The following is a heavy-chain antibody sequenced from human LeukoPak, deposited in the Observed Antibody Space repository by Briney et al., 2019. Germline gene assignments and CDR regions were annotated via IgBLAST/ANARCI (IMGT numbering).Heavy chain of an antibody. CDR2: IYYSGST. Sequence: PSETLSLTCTVSGGSISSYYWSWIRQPPGKGLEWIGYIYYSGSTNYNPSLKSRVTISVDTSKNQFSLKLSSVTAADTAVYYCARAVAGYCSGGSCPFDYWGQGTLVTVSS. V-gene: IGHV4-59*01. D-gene: IGHD2-15*01. J-gene: IGHJ4*02. CDR1: GGSISSYY. CDR3: ARAVAGYCSGGSCPFDY.